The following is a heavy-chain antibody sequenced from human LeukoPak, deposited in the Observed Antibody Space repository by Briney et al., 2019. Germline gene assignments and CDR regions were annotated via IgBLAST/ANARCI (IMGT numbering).Heavy chain of an antibody. D-gene: IGHD3-10*01. J-gene: IGHJ2*01. CDR2: TYYNGDT. CDR3: ARHRSAVAGDYTYWYFDL. CDR1: GGSIGRYY. Sequence: SETLSLTCTVSGGSIGRYYWSWVRQPPGQRLEWIGYTYYNGDTDYNPSLKSRVTVSVDTAKNQFFLKLSSVTAADTAVYYCARHRSAVAGDYTYWYFDLWGRGALVTVSS. V-gene: IGHV4-59*08.